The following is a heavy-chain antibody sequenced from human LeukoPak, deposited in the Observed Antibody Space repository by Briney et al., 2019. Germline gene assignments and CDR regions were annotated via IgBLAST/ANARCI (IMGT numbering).Heavy chain of an antibody. V-gene: IGHV3-7*01. CDR3: ARDPSRGYNYGYGDY. CDR2: INQDRSET. J-gene: IGHJ4*02. Sequence: PGGSLRLSYAASGFIFSNYWMTWVRQAPGKGLEWVAHINQDRSETYYVDSVKGRFAIARDNAKNSLYLQMNSLRAEDTAVYYCARDPSRGYNYGYGDYWGQGTLVIVS. D-gene: IGHD5-18*01. CDR1: GFIFSNYW.